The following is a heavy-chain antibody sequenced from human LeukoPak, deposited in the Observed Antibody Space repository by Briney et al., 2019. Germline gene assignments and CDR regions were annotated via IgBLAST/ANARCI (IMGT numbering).Heavy chain of an antibody. D-gene: IGHD6-6*01. CDR3: ASFLAARRGSYAFDI. CDR2: NYYSGST. CDR1: GGSISSGGYY. V-gene: IGHV4-30-2*03. Sequence: SQTLSLTCTVSGGSISSGGYYWSWIRQPPGKGLEWIGYNYYSGSTYYNPSLKSRVTISVDTSKNQFSLKLSSVTAADTAVYYCASFLAARRGSYAFDIWGQGTMVTVSS. J-gene: IGHJ3*02.